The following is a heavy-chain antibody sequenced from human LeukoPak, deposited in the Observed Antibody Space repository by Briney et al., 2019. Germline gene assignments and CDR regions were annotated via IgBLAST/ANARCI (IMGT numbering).Heavy chain of an antibody. Sequence: GGSLRLSCAASGFTFSSYWMSWVRQAPGKGLEWVSSISSSSSYIYYADSVKGRFTISRDNDKNSLYLQMNSLRAEDTAVYYCARGGPASQYNWFDPWGQGTLVTVSS. CDR3: ARGGPASQYNWFDP. V-gene: IGHV3-21*01. J-gene: IGHJ5*02. D-gene: IGHD2-15*01. CDR2: ISSSSSYI. CDR1: GFTFSSYW.